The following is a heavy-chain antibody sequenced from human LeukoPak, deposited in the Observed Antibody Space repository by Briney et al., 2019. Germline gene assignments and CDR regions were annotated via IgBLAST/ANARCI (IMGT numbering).Heavy chain of an antibody. J-gene: IGHJ3*02. V-gene: IGHV3-21*01. D-gene: IGHD3-22*01. CDR1: GFTFSSYS. CDR3: ARDLGLYYDSSGPDAFDI. Sequence: GGSLRLSCAASGFTFSSYSMNWVCQAPGKGLEWVSSISSSSSYIYYADSVKGRFTISRDNAKNSLYLQMNSLRAEDTAVYYCARDLGLYYDSSGPDAFDIWGQGTMVTVSS. CDR2: ISSSSSYI.